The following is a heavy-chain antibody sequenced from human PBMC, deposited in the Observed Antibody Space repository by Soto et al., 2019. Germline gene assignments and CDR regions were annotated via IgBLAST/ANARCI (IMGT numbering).Heavy chain of an antibody. CDR1: GYTFTSYG. D-gene: IGHD1-7*01. CDR2: ISAYNGNT. Sequence: ASVKVSCKASGYTFTSYGISWVRQAPGQGLEWMGWISAYNGNTNYAQKLQGRVTMTTDTSTSTAYMELRSLRSDDTAVYYCARDLPLYNWNYDLMGYFDYWGQGTRVTVSS. CDR3: ARDLPLYNWNYDLMGYFDY. V-gene: IGHV1-18*01. J-gene: IGHJ4*02.